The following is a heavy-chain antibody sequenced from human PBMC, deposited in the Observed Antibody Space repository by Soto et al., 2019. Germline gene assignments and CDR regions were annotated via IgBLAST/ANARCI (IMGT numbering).Heavy chain of an antibody. D-gene: IGHD2-15*01. V-gene: IGHV3-23*01. CDR3: AKVAGINYFDN. J-gene: IGHJ4*02. CDR2: ISDGGRFT. Sequence: EVQLLESGGSFVQPGGSLRLSCAASGFTFSTFAMSWVRQFPGKGLEWVSGISDGGRFTYYADSVKGRFTISRDDSKNTVFLQMNSLTAEDTAIYHCAKVAGINYFDNWGQGSLVTVSS. CDR1: GFTFSTFA.